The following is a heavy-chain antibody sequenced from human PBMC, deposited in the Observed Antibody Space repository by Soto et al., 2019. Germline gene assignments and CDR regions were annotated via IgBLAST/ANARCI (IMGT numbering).Heavy chain of an antibody. V-gene: IGHV1-69*12. J-gene: IGHJ5*02. D-gene: IGHD5-18*01. CDR3: ARGNIVYTASLIRGYNWFDP. CDR1: GGTFSSYA. CDR2: IIPIFGTA. Sequence: QVQLVQSGAEVKKPGSSVKVSCKASGGTFSSYAISWVRQAPGQGLEWMGGIIPIFGTANYAQKFQGRVTITADESTSTAYMELSSLRSEDTAVYYCARGNIVYTASLIRGYNWFDPWGQGTLVTVSS.